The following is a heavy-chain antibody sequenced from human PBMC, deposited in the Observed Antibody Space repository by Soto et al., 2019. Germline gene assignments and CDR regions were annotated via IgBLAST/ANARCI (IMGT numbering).Heavy chain of an antibody. Sequence: QVQLVESGGGVVQPGRSPRLSCAASGFTFTSYGLHWVRQAPGKGLEWVAVIWFDGSNNYSADSVKGRFTISRDNSKNTVYLQMRSLRAEDTAVYYCARDVGRMDYWGQGTLVTVSS. CDR1: GFTFTSYG. CDR2: IWFDGSNN. CDR3: ARDVGRMDY. J-gene: IGHJ4*02. V-gene: IGHV3-33*01.